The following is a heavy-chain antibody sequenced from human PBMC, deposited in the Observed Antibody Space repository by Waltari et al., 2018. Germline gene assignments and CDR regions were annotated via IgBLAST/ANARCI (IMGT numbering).Heavy chain of an antibody. Sequence: QVQLVQSGAEVKKPGSSVKVSCKASGGTFSSYAISWVRQDPGQGLEWMGGIIPIFGTANYAQKFQGRVTITADESTSTAYMERSSLRSEDTAVYYCARGGSGSYRGWFDPWGQGTLVTVSS. D-gene: IGHD1-26*01. CDR2: IIPIFGTA. J-gene: IGHJ5*02. V-gene: IGHV1-69*01. CDR1: GGTFSSYA. CDR3: ARGGSGSYRGWFDP.